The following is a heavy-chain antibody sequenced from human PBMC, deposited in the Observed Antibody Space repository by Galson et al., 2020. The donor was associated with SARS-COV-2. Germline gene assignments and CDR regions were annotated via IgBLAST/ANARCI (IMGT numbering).Heavy chain of an antibody. J-gene: IGHJ3*02. CDR1: GYTFTGYH. CDR3: ARDVPGGRGFDAFDI. D-gene: IGHD3-16*01. Sequence: ASVKVSCKASGYTFTGYHIHWVRQAPGQALEWMGWINPKSGATKYPQKFLGRVTMTRDTSIITAYMELSSLRSDDTAVYYCARDVPGGRGFDAFDIWGQGTLVTVSS. V-gene: IGHV1-2*02. CDR2: INPKSGAT.